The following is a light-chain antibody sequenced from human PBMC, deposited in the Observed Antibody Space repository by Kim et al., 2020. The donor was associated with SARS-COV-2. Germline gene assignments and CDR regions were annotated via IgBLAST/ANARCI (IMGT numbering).Light chain of an antibody. Sequence: SYELTQQPSVSVSPGQTASITCSGDKLGDKYACWYQQKPGQSPVLVIYQDSKRPSGIPERFSGSNSGNTATLTISGTQAMDEAVYYCQAWDSSTVVFGGGTQLTVL. CDR1: KLGDKY. CDR3: QAWDSSTVV. V-gene: IGLV3-1*01. J-gene: IGLJ2*01. CDR2: QDS.